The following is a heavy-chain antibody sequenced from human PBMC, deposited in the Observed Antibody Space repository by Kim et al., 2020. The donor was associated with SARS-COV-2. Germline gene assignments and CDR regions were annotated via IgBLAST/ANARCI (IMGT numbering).Heavy chain of an antibody. CDR3: AKDKSGDLEY. CDR2: LAWPTGTV. J-gene: IGHJ4*02. D-gene: IGHD3-3*01. CDR1: ACACGDYT. V-gene: IGHV3-9*01. Sequence: GGSLRLSCADSACACGDYTIHWVRLVPGRGLEWVSGLAWPTGTVAYAASVKGRFTISRGNAENSLHLQMNSLRAEDTALYYCAKDKSGDLEYWGQGTLVTVSS.